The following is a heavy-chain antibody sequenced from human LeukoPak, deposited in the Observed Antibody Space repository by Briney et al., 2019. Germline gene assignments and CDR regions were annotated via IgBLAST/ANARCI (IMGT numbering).Heavy chain of an antibody. D-gene: IGHD5-18*01. CDR2: IKQDGSEK. CDR1: GFTFSTYR. J-gene: IGHJ4*02. V-gene: IGHV3-7*01. CDR3: ARDSRIQLWYAPFDY. Sequence: PGGSLRLSCAASGFTFSTYRMSWVRQAPGKGLEWVANIKQDGSEKYYVDSVKGRFTISRDNAKNSLYLQMNSLRAEDTAVYYCARDSRIQLWYAPFDYWGQGTLVTVSS.